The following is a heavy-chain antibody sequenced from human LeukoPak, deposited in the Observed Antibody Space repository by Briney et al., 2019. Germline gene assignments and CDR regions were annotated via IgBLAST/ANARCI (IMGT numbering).Heavy chain of an antibody. Sequence: SETLSLTCAVSGGSISSGGNSWSWIRQPPGKGLEWIGYIYHSGSTYYNPSLKSRVTISVDRSKNQFSLKLSSVTAADTAVYYCARAPYYYDSSGYHDAFDIWGQGTMVTVSS. CDR3: ARAPYYYDSSGYHDAFDI. CDR1: GGSISSGGNS. J-gene: IGHJ3*02. D-gene: IGHD3-22*01. V-gene: IGHV4-30-2*01. CDR2: IYHSGST.